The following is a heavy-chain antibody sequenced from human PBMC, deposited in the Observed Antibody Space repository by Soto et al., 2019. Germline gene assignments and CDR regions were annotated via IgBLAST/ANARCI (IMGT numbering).Heavy chain of an antibody. CDR2: IIPIFGTA. CDR3: ARDLGIAVAGTFKGFDY. J-gene: IGHJ4*02. Sequence: SVKVSCKASGGTFSSYAISWVRQAPGQGLEWMGGIIPIFGTANYAQKFQGRVTITADESTSTAYMELSSLRSEDTAVYYCARDLGIAVAGTFKGFDYWGQGTLATV. V-gene: IGHV1-69*13. CDR1: GGTFSSYA. D-gene: IGHD6-19*01.